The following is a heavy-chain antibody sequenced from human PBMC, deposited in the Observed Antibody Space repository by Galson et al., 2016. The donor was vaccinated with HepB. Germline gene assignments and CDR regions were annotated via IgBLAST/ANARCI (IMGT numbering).Heavy chain of an antibody. J-gene: IGHJ6*02. D-gene: IGHD6-13*01. V-gene: IGHV3-30*04. Sequence: SLRLSCAASGFTFSSYSVHWVRQAPGKGLKWVAVISNDGSNKYYAGSVKGRFTISRDNSKNTLYLQMNSLRAGDTAVYYCARDRRSTASRYYYGMDVWGQGTTVTVSS. CDR3: ARDRRSTASRYYYGMDV. CDR1: GFTFSSYS. CDR2: ISNDGSNK.